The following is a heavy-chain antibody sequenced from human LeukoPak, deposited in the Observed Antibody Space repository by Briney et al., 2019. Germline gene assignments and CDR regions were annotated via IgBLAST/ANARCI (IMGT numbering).Heavy chain of an antibody. J-gene: IGHJ6*03. Sequence: PSETLSLTCTVSGGSISSYYWSWLRQPPGKGLEWIGYIYYSGSTNYNPSLKSRVTISVDTSKNQFSLKLSSVTAADTAVYYCARGRRDTAMIIYYYYYYMDVWGKGTTVTISS. CDR3: ARGRRDTAMIIYYYYYYMDV. V-gene: IGHV4-59*01. D-gene: IGHD5-18*01. CDR1: GGSISSYY. CDR2: IYYSGST.